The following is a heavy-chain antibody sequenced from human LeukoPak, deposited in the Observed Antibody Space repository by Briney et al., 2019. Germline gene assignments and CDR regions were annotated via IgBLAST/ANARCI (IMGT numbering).Heavy chain of an antibody. J-gene: IGHJ4*02. CDR3: ARFYGSGSSRPDFDY. Sequence: GGSLRLSCAASGYTFSPHAMHWVRQAPGKGLKWVAVISSDGSDKYYADSVQGRFTISRDNSKNTLYLQMNSLRAEDTAVYYCARFYGSGSSRPDFDYWGQGTLVTVSS. CDR2: ISSDGSDK. CDR1: GYTFSPHA. V-gene: IGHV3-30-3*01. D-gene: IGHD3-10*01.